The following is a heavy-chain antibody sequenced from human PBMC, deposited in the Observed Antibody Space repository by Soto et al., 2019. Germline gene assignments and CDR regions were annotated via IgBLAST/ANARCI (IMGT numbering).Heavy chain of an antibody. CDR2: IYYSGST. J-gene: IGHJ4*02. Sequence: QLLESGPGLVKPSETLSLTCTVSGGSISSSSYYWGWIRQPPGKGLEWIGSIYYSGSTYYNPSLKSRVTISVDTSKNQFSLKLSSVTAADTAVYYCARLNGGYSSGWYYFDYWGQGTLVTVSS. CDR3: ARLNGGYSSGWYYFDY. V-gene: IGHV4-39*01. CDR1: GGSISSSSYY. D-gene: IGHD6-19*01.